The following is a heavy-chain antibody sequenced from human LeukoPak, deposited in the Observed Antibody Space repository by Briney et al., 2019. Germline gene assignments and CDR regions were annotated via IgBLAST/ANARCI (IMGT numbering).Heavy chain of an antibody. CDR2: IYYSGGT. CDR1: GGSINSYY. Sequence: KPSETLSLTCTVSGGSINSYYWNWLRQPPGKGLEWIGYIYYSGGTNYNPSLKSRVTIAVDTSKNQFSLKLSSVTAADTAVYYCARRAAAVGTYYMDVWGKGTTVTASS. CDR3: ARRAAAVGTYYMDV. V-gene: IGHV4-59*01. J-gene: IGHJ6*03. D-gene: IGHD6-13*01.